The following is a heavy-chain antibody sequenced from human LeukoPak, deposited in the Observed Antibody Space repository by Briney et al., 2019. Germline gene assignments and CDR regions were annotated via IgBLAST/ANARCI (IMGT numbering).Heavy chain of an antibody. CDR3: ARHVSGDLKPNWFDP. Sequence: SETLSLTCTVSGGSISSSSYYWGWVRQPPGKGLEWIGSIYYSGSTYYNPSLKSRVTISVDTSKNQFSLKLSSVTAADTAVYYCARHVSGDLKPNWFDPWGQGTLVTVSS. CDR2: IYYSGST. CDR1: GGSISSSSYY. V-gene: IGHV4-39*01. J-gene: IGHJ5*02. D-gene: IGHD7-27*01.